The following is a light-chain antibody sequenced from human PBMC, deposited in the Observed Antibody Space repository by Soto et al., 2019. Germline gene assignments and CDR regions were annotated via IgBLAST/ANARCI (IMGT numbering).Light chain of an antibody. Sequence: DVVMTQSPLSLSVTLGQPASISCRSSQGLVYSDGNTFLNWFHQRPGQSPRRLIYQVSNRDSGVXAXXSGSGSGTYYTLTISGVEAEDVGIYYCVQGTHWPWTFGQGTKVEIK. CDR2: QVS. J-gene: IGKJ1*01. V-gene: IGKV2-30*01. CDR1: QGLVYSDGNTF. CDR3: VQGTHWPWT.